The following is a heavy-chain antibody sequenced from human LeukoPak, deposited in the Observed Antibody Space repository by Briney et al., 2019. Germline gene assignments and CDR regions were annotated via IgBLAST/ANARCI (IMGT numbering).Heavy chain of an antibody. CDR3: ARGGEPVGFDY. CDR1: GFTFGSYS. J-gene: IGHJ4*02. D-gene: IGHD1-26*01. CDR2: ISSSSSYI. Sequence: PGGSLRLSCAASGFTFGSYSMNWVRQAPGKGLEWVSSISSSSSYIYYADSVKGRFTISRDNAKNSLSLQMNSLRAEDTAVYYCARGGEPVGFDYWGQGTLVTVSS. V-gene: IGHV3-21*01.